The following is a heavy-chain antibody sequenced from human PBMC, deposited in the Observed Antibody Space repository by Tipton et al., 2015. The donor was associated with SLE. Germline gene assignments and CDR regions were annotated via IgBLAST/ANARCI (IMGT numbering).Heavy chain of an antibody. CDR2: IYYSGST. CDR1: GGSINSHY. D-gene: IGHD1-26*01. CDR3: ARTLGAIAHTVYDAFDI. Sequence: TLSLTCTVSGGSINSHYWSWIRQPPGKGLEWIGYIYYSGSTNYNPSLKSRVTISVDKSKRQFSLKLISVTAADTAVYYCARTLGAIAHTVYDAFDIWGQGKMVTVSS. V-gene: IGHV4-59*11. J-gene: IGHJ3*02.